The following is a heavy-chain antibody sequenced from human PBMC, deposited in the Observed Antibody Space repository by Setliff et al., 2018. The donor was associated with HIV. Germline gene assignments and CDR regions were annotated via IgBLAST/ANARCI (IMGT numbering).Heavy chain of an antibody. CDR3: ARLASGGWPLEVFDI. CDR2: ISAYNGNT. D-gene: IGHD2-15*01. J-gene: IGHJ3*02. V-gene: IGHV1-18*01. CDR1: GYTFTHYA. Sequence: ASVKVSCKASGYTFTHYAISWVRQAPGQGLEYLGWISAYNGNTNYAQKVQGRITMTTDASTSTVDMELRSLTSDETAVYSCARLASGGWPLEVFDIWGQGTMVTVSS.